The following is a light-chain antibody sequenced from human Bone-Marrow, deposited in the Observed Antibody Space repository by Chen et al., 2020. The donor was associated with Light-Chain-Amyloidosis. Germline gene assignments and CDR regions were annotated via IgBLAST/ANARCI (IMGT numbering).Light chain of an antibody. CDR2: QDS. CDR3: QAWDSSVV. CDR1: KLGDKY. J-gene: IGLJ2*01. Sequence: SYELTQPPSVSVSPGQTASITCSGDKLGDKYACWYQQKPGQSPVLVMYQDSKRPSGIPERFSGSNSGNTATLTFSGTQAMDEADYYCQAWDSSVVFGGGTKLTVL. V-gene: IGLV3-1*01.